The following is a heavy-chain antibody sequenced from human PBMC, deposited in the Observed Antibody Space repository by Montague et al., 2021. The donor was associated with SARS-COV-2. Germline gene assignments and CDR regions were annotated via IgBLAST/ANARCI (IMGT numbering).Heavy chain of an antibody. D-gene: IGHD6-19*01. Sequence: TLSLTCTVSGGSISSGSYYWSWIRQPAGKGLEWIGRIYTSGSTNYSPSPKSRVTISIDTSKKQFSLKLSSVTAADTAVYYCARAVYTGGWYGVNYFDYWGQGTLVTVSS. CDR3: ARAVYTGGWYGVNYFDY. V-gene: IGHV4-61*02. CDR2: IYTSGST. CDR1: GGSISSGSYY. J-gene: IGHJ4*02.